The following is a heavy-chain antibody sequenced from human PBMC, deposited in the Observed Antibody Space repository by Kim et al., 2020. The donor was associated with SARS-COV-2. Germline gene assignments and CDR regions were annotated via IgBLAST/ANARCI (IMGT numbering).Heavy chain of an antibody. D-gene: IGHD2-2*01. CDR2: IYYSGST. J-gene: IGHJ6*01. CDR3: ARAHCISISGWALFYY. Sequence: SETLSLTCTVSGGSISSSSYYWGWIRQPPGKGLECIGSIYYSGSTYYNPSLKSRVTISVDTSKNQFSLKLSSVTAARTAVDYCARAHCISISGWALFYY. V-gene: IGHV4-39*07. CDR1: GGSISSSSYY.